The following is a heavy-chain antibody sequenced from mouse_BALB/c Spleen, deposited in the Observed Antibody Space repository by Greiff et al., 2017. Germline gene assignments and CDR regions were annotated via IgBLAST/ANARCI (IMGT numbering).Heavy chain of an antibody. V-gene: IGHV1S81*02. D-gene: IGHD1-1*01. J-gene: IGHJ4*01. CDR3: TRNYGSSYSGAMDY. CDR2: INPSNGGT. Sequence: QVQLQQSGAELVKPGAPVKLSCKASGYTFTSYYMYWVKQRPGQGLEWIGEINPSNGGTNFNEKFKSKATLTVDKSSSTAYMQLSSLTSEDSAVYYCTRNYGSSYSGAMDYWGQGTSVTVSS. CDR1: GYTFTSYY.